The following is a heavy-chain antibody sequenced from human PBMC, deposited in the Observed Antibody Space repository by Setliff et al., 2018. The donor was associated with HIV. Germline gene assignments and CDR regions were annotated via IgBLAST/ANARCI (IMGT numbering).Heavy chain of an antibody. V-gene: IGHV1-18*01. D-gene: IGHD2-2*02. CDR3: VRDLYDY. J-gene: IGHJ4*02. Sequence: ASVKVSCKASGYTFTSYGVTWVRQAPGQGLEWMGWINANSGHTNYAQKFQGRVTLTTDTSTNTAYMELRSLRADDTAVYFCVRDLYDYWGQGTLVTVSS. CDR1: GYTFTSYG. CDR2: INANSGHT.